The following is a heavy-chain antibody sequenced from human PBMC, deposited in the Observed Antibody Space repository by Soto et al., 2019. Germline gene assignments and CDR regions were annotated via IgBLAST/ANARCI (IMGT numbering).Heavy chain of an antibody. CDR3: TTVTTVDYYFDY. Sequence: GGSLRLSCAASGLTFSDRYMYWVRQAPGKGLGWVGRIRKKTNSYTTEYAASVKGRFIISRDDSTNSLYLQMSSLKTEDTAVYYCTTVTTVDYYFDYWGQGTLVTVSS. CDR2: IRKKTNSYTT. D-gene: IGHD4-17*01. V-gene: IGHV3-72*01. J-gene: IGHJ4*02. CDR1: GLTFSDRY.